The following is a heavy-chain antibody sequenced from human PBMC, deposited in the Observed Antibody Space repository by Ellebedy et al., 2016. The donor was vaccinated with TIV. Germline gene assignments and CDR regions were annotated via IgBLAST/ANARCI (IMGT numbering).Heavy chain of an antibody. Sequence: GESLKISCVASGFTFSSHVMNWVRQAPGKGLEWVSSIGASGTDKYYADSVKGRFTISRDNAKNSLSLQMGSLRAEDTAVYYCATDRGEGGLPSFFDSWGQGTLVTVST. V-gene: IGHV3-21*01. CDR2: IGASGTDK. D-gene: IGHD3-10*01. J-gene: IGHJ4*02. CDR1: GFTFSSHV. CDR3: ATDRGEGGLPSFFDS.